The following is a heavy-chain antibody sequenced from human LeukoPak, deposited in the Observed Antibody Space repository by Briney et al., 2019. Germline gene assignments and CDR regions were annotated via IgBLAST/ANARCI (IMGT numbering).Heavy chain of an antibody. CDR2: IYHSGST. CDR3: ARGSGIAAKVGWFDP. Sequence: SETLSLTCTVSGYSISSGYYWGWIRQPPGKGLDWIGSIYHSGSTYYNPSLKSRVTISVDTSKNQFSLKLSSVTAADTAVYYCARGSGIAAKVGWFDPWGQGTLVTVSS. J-gene: IGHJ5*02. D-gene: IGHD6-13*01. V-gene: IGHV4-38-2*02. CDR1: GYSISSGYY.